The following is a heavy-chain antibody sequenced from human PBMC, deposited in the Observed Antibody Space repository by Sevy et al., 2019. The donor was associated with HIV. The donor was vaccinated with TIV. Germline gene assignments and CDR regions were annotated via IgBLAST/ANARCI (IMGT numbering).Heavy chain of an antibody. CDR1: GFSFSSYA. CDR2: ISGSGGST. CDR3: AKGGFTMVRGVFDY. Sequence: GGSLRLSCAASGFSFSSYAMSWVRQTPGKGLEWVSAISGSGGSTYYADSVKGRSTISRDNSKNTLYLQMNSLIAEDTAVYYCAKGGFTMVRGVFDYWGQGTLVTVSS. D-gene: IGHD3-10*01. J-gene: IGHJ4*02. V-gene: IGHV3-23*01.